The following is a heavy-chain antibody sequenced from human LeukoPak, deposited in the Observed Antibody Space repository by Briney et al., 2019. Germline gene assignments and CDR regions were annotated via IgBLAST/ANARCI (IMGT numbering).Heavy chain of an antibody. Sequence: SETLSLTCTVSGGSISSGSYYWSWIRQPAGKGLEWIGRIYTSGSTNYNPSLKSRVTISVDTSKNQFSLKLNSVTAADTAVYYCATVDPPLDYWGQGTLVTVSS. V-gene: IGHV4-61*02. CDR1: GGSISSGSYY. D-gene: IGHD2-21*01. CDR3: ATVDPPLDY. J-gene: IGHJ4*02. CDR2: IYTSGST.